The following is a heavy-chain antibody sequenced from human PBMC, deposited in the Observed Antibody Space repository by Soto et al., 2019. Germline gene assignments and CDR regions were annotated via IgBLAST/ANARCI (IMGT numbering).Heavy chain of an antibody. D-gene: IGHD2-15*01. J-gene: IGHJ5*02. CDR2: MSNGGGST. CDR1: GFTCSTYE. CDR3: VRVRYCSGGSCYGNWFDP. V-gene: IGHV3-48*03. Sequence: GGSLRLSCAASGFTCSTYEMNWVRKAPGKGLEWVSYMSNGGGSTQYADSEKGRFTISRDNAKNSLYLQMNSLRAEDTAFYYCVRVRYCSGGSCYGNWFDPWGQGTLVTVSS.